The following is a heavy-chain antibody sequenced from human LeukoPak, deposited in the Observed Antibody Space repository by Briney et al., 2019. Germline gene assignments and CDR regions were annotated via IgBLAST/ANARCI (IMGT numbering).Heavy chain of an antibody. CDR3: ARGAGYCSSTSCRNYYYYMDV. D-gene: IGHD2-2*01. CDR1: GGSFSGYY. J-gene: IGHJ6*03. CDR2: INHSGST. V-gene: IGHV4-34*01. Sequence: PSETLSLICAVYGGSFSGYYWSWIRQPPGKGLEWIGEINHSGSTNYNPSLKSRVTISVDTSKNQFSLKLSSVTAADTAVYYCARGAGYCSSTSCRNYYYYMDVWGKGTTVTVSS.